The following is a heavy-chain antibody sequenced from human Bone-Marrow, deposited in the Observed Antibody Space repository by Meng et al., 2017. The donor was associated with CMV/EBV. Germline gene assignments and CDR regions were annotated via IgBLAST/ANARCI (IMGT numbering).Heavy chain of an antibody. V-gene: IGHV3-74*01. CDR2: INSDGSST. J-gene: IGHJ5*02. Sequence: GESLKISCAASGFTFSSYWMHWVRQAPGKGLVWVSRINSDGSSTSYADSVKGRFTISRDNAKNTLYLQMNSLRAEDTAVYYCAMVMKRYLVTWFDPWGQGTLVTVSS. D-gene: IGHD2-21*01. CDR3: AMVMKRYLVTWFDP. CDR1: GFTFSSYW.